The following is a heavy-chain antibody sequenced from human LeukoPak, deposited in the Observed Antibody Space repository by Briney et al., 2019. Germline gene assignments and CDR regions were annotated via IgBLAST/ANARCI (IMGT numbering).Heavy chain of an antibody. J-gene: IGHJ5*02. CDR3: ARVPYYYDSSGYYGGNWFDP. V-gene: IGHV4-39*01. Sequence: PSETLSLTCTVSGGSISSSSYYWGWIRQPPGKGLEWIGSIYYSGSTYYNPSLKSRVTISVDTSKNQFSLKLSSVTAADTAVYYCARVPYYYDSSGYYGGNWFDPWGQGTLVTVSS. CDR1: GGSISSSSYY. D-gene: IGHD3-22*01. CDR2: IYYSGST.